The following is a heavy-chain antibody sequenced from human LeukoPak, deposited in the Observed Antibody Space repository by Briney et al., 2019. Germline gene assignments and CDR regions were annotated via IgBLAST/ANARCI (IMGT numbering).Heavy chain of an antibody. CDR3: ARHSRSWYWNEPFDY. CDR1: GCSFTTYW. D-gene: IGHD6-13*01. Sequence: GESLKISCKASGCSFTTYWIGWVRQMPGKGLEWMGIIYPADSTAHYSPSFQGQVTISADKSISTAYLQWSSLKASGTAMYYCARHSRSWYWNEPFDYWGQGTLVTVSS. V-gene: IGHV5-51*01. J-gene: IGHJ4*02. CDR2: IYPADSTA.